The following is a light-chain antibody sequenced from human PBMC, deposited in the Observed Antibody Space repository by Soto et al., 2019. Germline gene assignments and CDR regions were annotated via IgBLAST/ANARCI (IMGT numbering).Light chain of an antibody. J-gene: IGLJ1*01. CDR1: SSDVGGYNY. CDR3: SSYTTSNTRQIV. V-gene: IGLV2-14*03. CDR2: DVS. Sequence: QSALTQPASVSVSPGQSITISCTGTSSDVGGYNYVSWDQHHPGKAPKLMIFDVSNRPSGVSNRFSGSKSGNTASLTISGLQPEDEADYYCSSYTTSNTRQIVFGTGTKLTVL.